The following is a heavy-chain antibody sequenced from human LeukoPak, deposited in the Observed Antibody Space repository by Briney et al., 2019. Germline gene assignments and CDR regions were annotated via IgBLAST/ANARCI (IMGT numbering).Heavy chain of an antibody. D-gene: IGHD3-22*01. CDR2: MNPNSGNT. Sequence: ASVTVSCKASGYTFTSYDINWVRQAPGQGLEWMGWMNPNSGNTGYAQKFQSRVTMTRNTSISTAYMELSSLRSEDTAVYYCARLGESSGYYGMDVWGQGTTVTVS. CDR1: GYTFTSYD. V-gene: IGHV1-8*01. CDR3: ARLGESSGYYGMDV. J-gene: IGHJ6*02.